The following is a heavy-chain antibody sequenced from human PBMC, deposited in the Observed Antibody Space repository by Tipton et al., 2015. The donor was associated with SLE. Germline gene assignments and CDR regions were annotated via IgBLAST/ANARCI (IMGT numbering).Heavy chain of an antibody. Sequence: SLRLSCAASGFTFSSYWMHWVRQAPGKGLEWVSAISGSGGSTYYADSVRGRFTISRDNAKNTVFLQLSSLRAEDTAIYYCASATLIAGPWGQGILVTVSS. CDR2: ISGSGGST. D-gene: IGHD2-21*01. J-gene: IGHJ4*02. CDR3: ASATLIAGP. V-gene: IGHV3-23*01. CDR1: GFTFSSYW.